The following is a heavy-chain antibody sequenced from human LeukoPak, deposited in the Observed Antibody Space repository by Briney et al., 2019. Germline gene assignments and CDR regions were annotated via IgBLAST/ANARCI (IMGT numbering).Heavy chain of an antibody. J-gene: IGHJ1*01. V-gene: IGHV3-21*01. CDR3: ARTTVAGTIQY. CDR1: GFTFSTFS. CDR2: ISRTGTSI. Sequence: PGGSLRHSCAASGFTFSTFSMAWVRQAPGKGLEWVSYISRTGTSIHYADSMRGRFTISRDNTKSSLYLQMNNLRVEGTALYFCARTTVAGTIQYWGQGTLVIVSS. D-gene: IGHD1-14*01.